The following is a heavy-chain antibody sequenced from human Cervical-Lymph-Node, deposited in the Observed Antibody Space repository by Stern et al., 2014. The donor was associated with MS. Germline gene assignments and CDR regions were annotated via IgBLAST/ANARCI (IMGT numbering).Heavy chain of an antibody. CDR1: GFTFTSCY. CDR2: IYANSGGT. Sequence: VQLVQSGAEVRRPGASVKVACKASGFTFTSCYMHWVRQAPGQGLEWMGWIYANSGGTNSAQKFQGRVTMTRDTSISTVYMDLTGLTSDDTAIYYCARDMSTVTTPYFDYWGQGTLVTVPS. CDR3: ARDMSTVTTPYFDY. J-gene: IGHJ4*02. D-gene: IGHD4-17*01. V-gene: IGHV1-2*02.